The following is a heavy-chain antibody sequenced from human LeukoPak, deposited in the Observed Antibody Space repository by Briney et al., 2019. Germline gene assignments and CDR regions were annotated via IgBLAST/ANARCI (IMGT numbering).Heavy chain of an antibody. V-gene: IGHV4-39*01. CDR3: ARHVGSSWYFDY. D-gene: IGHD6-13*01. Sequence: SGTLSLTCTVSGGSISSSSYYWGWIRQPPGKGLEWIGSIYYSGSTYYNPALKRRVTISVDTSKNQFSLKLSSVTAADTAVYYCARHVGSSWYFDYWGQGTLVTVSS. CDR1: GGSISSSSYY. CDR2: IYYSGST. J-gene: IGHJ4*02.